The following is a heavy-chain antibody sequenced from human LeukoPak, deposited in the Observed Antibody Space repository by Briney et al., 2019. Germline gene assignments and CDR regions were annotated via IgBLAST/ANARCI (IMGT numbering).Heavy chain of an antibody. CDR3: ARQFGGYEGANDY. V-gene: IGHV4-39*01. CDR2: IYYSGST. D-gene: IGHD5-12*01. CDR1: GGSISSSSYY. Sequence: PSETLSLTCTVSGGSISSSSYYWGWIRQPPGKGLEWIGSIYYSGSTYYNPSLKSRVTISVDTSKNQFSLKLSSVTAADTAVYYCARQFGGYEGANDYWGQGTLVTVSS. J-gene: IGHJ4*02.